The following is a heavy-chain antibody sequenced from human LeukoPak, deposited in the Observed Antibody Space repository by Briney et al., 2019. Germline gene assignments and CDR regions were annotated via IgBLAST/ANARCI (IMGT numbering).Heavy chain of an antibody. CDR1: GYTFTGYY. J-gene: IGHJ4*02. CDR2: FDPEDGET. CDR3: ATPPYYYDSSGYYFGY. V-gene: IGHV1-24*01. D-gene: IGHD3-22*01. Sequence: ASVKVSCKASGYTFTGYYMHWVRQAPGKGLEWMGGFDPEDGETIYAQKFQGRVTMTEDTSTDTAYMELSSLRSEDTAVYYCATPPYYYDSSGYYFGYWGQGTLVTVSS.